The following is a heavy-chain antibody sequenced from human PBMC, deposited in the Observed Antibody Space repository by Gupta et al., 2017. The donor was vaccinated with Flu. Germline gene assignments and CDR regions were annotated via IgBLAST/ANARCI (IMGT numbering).Heavy chain of an antibody. Sequence: QVQLQESGPGLVNPSQTLSLTCTVSGDSISSGGYYWGWIRQPPGKGLEWIGYSDDSGNTYHNPSLKSRLIISVDRSKNQFSLMLTSVTAADTAVYYCARSRGPSVTTKIFDHWGQGTLVTVSS. V-gene: IGHV4-31*03. CDR3: ARSRGPSVTTKIFDH. CDR1: GDSISSGGYY. D-gene: IGHD4-17*01. CDR2: SDDSGNT. J-gene: IGHJ4*02.